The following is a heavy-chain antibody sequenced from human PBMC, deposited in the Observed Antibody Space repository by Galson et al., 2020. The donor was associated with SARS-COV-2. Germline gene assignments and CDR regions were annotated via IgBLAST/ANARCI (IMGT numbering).Heavy chain of an antibody. CDR2: FHSRGST. D-gene: IGHD2-8*01. J-gene: IGHJ3*02. V-gene: IGHV4-59*02. Sequence: SETLSLTCSVSGGSVNTYHWPWLRQSPAKGLAWIAYFHSRGSTNYNPSLRSRVTISVDTSKNQFSLNLKSVSPADTAGYYCAMDVRDQGNNDGVFEMWGQGTGVTVS. CDR3: AMDVRDQGNNDGVFEM. CDR1: GGSVNTYH.